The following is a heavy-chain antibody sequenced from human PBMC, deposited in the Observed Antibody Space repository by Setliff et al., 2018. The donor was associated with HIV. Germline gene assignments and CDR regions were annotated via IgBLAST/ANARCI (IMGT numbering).Heavy chain of an antibody. CDR1: GGPISSGGYY. Sequence: SETLSLTCTVSGGPISSGGYYWSWIRQHPGRGLEWIGYIYYSGSTYYNPSLKSRVTISVDTSKNQFSLKLSSVTAADTAVYYCASGGTVDYWGQGTLVTVSS. CDR2: IYYSGST. D-gene: IGHD2-15*01. CDR3: ASGGTVDY. V-gene: IGHV4-31*02. J-gene: IGHJ4*02.